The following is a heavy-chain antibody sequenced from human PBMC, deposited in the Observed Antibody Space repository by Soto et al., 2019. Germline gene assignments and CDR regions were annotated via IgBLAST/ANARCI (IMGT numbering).Heavy chain of an antibody. CDR3: AKDGAPRYCTRSSCHPAGAY. V-gene: IGHV3-48*04. CDR1: GFTFSSYS. Sequence: GGSLRLSCAASGFTFSSYSMNWVRQAPGKGLEWVSYISSSGSTIYYADSVKGRFTTSRDNAKNSLYLQMDSLRPEDTAVYYCAKDGAPRYCTRSSCHPAGAYWGQGTLVTVSS. CDR2: ISSSGSTI. J-gene: IGHJ4*02. D-gene: IGHD2-2*01.